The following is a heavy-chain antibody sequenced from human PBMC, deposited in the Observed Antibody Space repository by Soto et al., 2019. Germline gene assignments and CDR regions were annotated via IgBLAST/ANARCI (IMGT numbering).Heavy chain of an antibody. V-gene: IGHV3-23*01. CDR2: ISVSGGST. D-gene: IGHD3-22*01. CDR3: ARDQLYYNDISGRPLNAFDV. CDR1: GCTFSNYA. J-gene: IGHJ3*01. Sequence: PGGSLRLSWASSGCTFSNYAVSWIRQAPGKGLEWVSSISVSGGSTYYADFVKGRFTISRDNAKNSLYLQMNSLRAEDTAVYYCARDQLYYNDISGRPLNAFDVWGQGTMVTVSS.